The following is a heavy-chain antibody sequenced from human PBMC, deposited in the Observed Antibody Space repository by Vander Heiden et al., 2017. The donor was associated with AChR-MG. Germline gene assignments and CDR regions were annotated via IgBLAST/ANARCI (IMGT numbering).Heavy chain of an antibody. J-gene: IGHJ4*02. CDR1: GYSTGSGYY. CDR3: ARARGYDYSYYFDY. V-gene: IGHV4-38-2*01. D-gene: IGHD5-12*01. Sequence: QVQLQESGPGLVKPSETLSPPCAVSGYSTGSGYYWGWIGQPPGKGLEWIGSIYHSGSTYYNPSLKSRVTISVDTSKNQFSLKLSSVTAADTAVYYCARARGYDYSYYFDYWGQGTLVTVSS. CDR2: IYHSGST.